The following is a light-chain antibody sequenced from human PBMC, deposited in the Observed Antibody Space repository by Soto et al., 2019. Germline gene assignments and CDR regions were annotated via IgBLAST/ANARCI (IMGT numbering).Light chain of an antibody. CDR1: QSISSY. CDR3: QQSYSTPLT. Sequence: EIQMTQSPSSLSASVGGRVTITCLASQSISSYLNWYQQKPGKAPKLLIYAASSLQSGVPSRFSGSGSGTDFTLTISSLQPEDFATYYCQQSYSTPLTFGGGTKVDIK. J-gene: IGKJ4*01. V-gene: IGKV1-39*01. CDR2: AAS.